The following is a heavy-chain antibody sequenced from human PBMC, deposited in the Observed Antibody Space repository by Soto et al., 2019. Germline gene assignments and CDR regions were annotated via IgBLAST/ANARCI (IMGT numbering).Heavy chain of an antibody. Sequence: TSETLSLTCSVSGGPINNSTSFWGWLRQSPGMGLEWIATINYLWPAEYNPSLKSRVTISVDRSRNVLSLQMNYVTAPDTAVYYCANYVMSPPWFDTLGQGTLVTVSS. V-gene: IGHV4-39*02. J-gene: IGHJ5*02. CDR2: INYLWPA. D-gene: IGHD3-16*01. CDR3: ANYVMSPPWFDT. CDR1: GGPINNSTSF.